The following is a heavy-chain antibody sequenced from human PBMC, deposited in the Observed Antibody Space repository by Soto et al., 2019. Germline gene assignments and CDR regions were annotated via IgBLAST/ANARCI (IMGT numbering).Heavy chain of an antibody. Sequence: GGSLRLSCAAAGFPFSMFAMIWVRQAPGKGVEWVSSISGSVDRTYYADSVQGRFTISRDNSKKTVYLEMSSLRVEDTAVYYCAKSPSRAPYGMDAWGQGTTVTV. D-gene: IGHD6-6*01. J-gene: IGHJ6*02. CDR1: GFPFSMFA. V-gene: IGHV3-23*01. CDR3: AKSPSRAPYGMDA. CDR2: ISGSVDRT.